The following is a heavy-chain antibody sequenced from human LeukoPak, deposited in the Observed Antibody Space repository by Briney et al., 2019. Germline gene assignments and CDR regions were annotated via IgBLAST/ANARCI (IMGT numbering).Heavy chain of an antibody. CDR2: IKQDGSEK. CDR3: AKSPLLVGATSFDY. J-gene: IGHJ4*02. D-gene: IGHD1-26*01. V-gene: IGHV3-7*03. Sequence: GGSLRLSCAASGFTFSSYWMSWVRQAPGKGLEWVANIKQDGSEKYYVDSVKGRFTISRDNSKSTLYLQMNSLRAEDTAVYYCAKSPLLVGATSFDYWGQGTLVTVSS. CDR1: GFTFSSYW.